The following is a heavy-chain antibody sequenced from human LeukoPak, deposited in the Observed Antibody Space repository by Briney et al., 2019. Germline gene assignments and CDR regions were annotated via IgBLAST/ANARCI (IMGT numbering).Heavy chain of an antibody. Sequence: PGGSLRLSCAASGFTFSDYYMSWLRQAPGKGLEWVSYISSSGSTIYYADSVKGRFTISRDNAKNSLYLQMNSLRAEDTAVYYCARDSGFVDTAMTYMDVWGKGTTVTVSS. CDR3: ARDSGFVDTAMTYMDV. V-gene: IGHV3-11*04. D-gene: IGHD5-18*01. CDR1: GFTFSDYY. CDR2: ISSSGSTI. J-gene: IGHJ6*03.